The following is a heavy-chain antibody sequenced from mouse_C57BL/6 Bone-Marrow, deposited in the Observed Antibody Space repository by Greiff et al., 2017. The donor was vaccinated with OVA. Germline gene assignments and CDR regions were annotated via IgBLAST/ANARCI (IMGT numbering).Heavy chain of an antibody. CDR3: ARSRLSY. CDR1: GYTFTSYW. Sequence: QVQLQQPGAELVMPGASVKLSCKASGYTFTSYWMHWVKQRPGQGLEWIGEIDPSDSYTNYNQKFKGKSTLTVDKSSITAYMQLSSLTSEDSAVDYCARSRLSYWGQGTLVTVSA. J-gene: IGHJ3*01. CDR2: IDPSDSYT. D-gene: IGHD2-4*01. V-gene: IGHV1-69*01.